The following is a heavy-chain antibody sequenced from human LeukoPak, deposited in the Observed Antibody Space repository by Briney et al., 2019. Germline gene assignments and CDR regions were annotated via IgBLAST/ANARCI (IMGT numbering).Heavy chain of an antibody. CDR2: IYYSGST. CDR3: ARGIMDIVVVVAATGIYFDY. D-gene: IGHD2-15*01. J-gene: IGHJ4*02. Sequence: PSETLSLTCTVSGGSISSSSYYWGWIRQPPGKGLEWIGSIYYSGSTNYNPSLKSRVTISVDTSKNQFSLKLSSVTAADTAVYYCARGIMDIVVVVAATGIYFDYWGQGTLVTVSS. CDR1: GGSISSSSYY. V-gene: IGHV4-39*07.